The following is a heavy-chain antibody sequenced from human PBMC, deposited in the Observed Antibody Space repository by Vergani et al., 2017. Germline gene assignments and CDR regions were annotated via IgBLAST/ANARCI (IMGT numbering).Heavy chain of an antibody. CDR3: ARVDYDILRGMDV. Sequence: QVQLVQSGAEVKKPGASVKVSCKASGYTFTSYYMHWVRQAPGQGLEWMGIINPSGGSTSYAQKFQGRVTMTRDTSTSTVYMELSSLRSEDTAVYYCARVDYDILRGMDVWGQGTKVTVS. CDR2: INPSGGST. CDR1: GYTFTSYY. J-gene: IGHJ6*01. D-gene: IGHD3-9*01. V-gene: IGHV1-46*03.